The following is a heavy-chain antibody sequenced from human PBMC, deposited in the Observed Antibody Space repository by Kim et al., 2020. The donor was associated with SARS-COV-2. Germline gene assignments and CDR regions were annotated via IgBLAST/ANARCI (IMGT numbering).Heavy chain of an antibody. Sequence: SETLSLTCTVSGGSISSGGYYWSWIRQHPGKGLEWIGYIYYSGSTYYNPSLKSRVTISVDTSKNQFSLKLSSVTAADTAVYYCARDRRPRSIAAAGTEDWGQGTLVTVSS. CDR3: ARDRRPRSIAAAGTED. V-gene: IGHV4-31*03. CDR1: GGSISSGGYY. D-gene: IGHD6-13*01. CDR2: IYYSGST. J-gene: IGHJ4*02.